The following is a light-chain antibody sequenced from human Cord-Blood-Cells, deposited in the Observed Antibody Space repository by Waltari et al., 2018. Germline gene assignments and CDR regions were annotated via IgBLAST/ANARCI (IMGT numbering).Light chain of an antibody. CDR2: GAS. V-gene: IGKV3-15*01. Sequence: EIVMTQSPAPLSVSPGERATPSCRASQSVSSNLAWDQQKPGQAPRLLIYGASTRATGIPARFSGSGSGTEFTLTISSLQSEDFAVYYCQQYNNWPPSFTFGPGTKVDIK. CDR3: QQYNNWPPSFT. J-gene: IGKJ3*01. CDR1: QSVSSN.